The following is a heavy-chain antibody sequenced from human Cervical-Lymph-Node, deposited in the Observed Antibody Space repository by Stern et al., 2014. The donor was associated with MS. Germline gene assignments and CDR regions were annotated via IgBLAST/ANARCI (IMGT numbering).Heavy chain of an antibody. CDR3: TRGPIFDY. V-gene: IGHV1-46*01. CDR2: VDPNGGTT. CDR1: GYTFTPYY. J-gene: IGHJ4*02. Sequence: QVQLVESGAEVKKPGASVKVSCKASGYTFTPYYMNWVRQAPGQGLEWMGVVDPNGGTTSYAQKFEGRVTMTRDTSTTTVYMELKNLRSDDTAVYYCTRGPIFDYWGQGTLVTVSS.